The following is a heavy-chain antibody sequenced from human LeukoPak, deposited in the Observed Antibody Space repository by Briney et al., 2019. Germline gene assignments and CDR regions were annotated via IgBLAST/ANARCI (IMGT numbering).Heavy chain of an antibody. CDR1: GYSISSGYY. Sequence: SETLSLTCAVPGYSISSGYYWGWIRQPPGKGLEWIGSIYHSGSTYYNPSLKSRVTISVDTSKNQFSLKLSSVTAADTAVYYCARRARGTPDYWGQGTPVTVSS. D-gene: IGHD1-1*01. CDR2: IYHSGST. V-gene: IGHV4-38-2*01. J-gene: IGHJ4*02. CDR3: ARRARGTPDY.